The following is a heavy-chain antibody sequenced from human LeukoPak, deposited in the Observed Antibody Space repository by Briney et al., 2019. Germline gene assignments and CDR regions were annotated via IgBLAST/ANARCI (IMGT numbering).Heavy chain of an antibody. Sequence: HPGGSLRLSCAASGFTFSRYAMSWVRQPPGKGLEWVSAISGGGGSTYYADSVKGRFTISRDNSKNTLYLQMNSLRAEDTAIYYCAKTKVPNYYGSGSYVDYWGQGTLVTVSS. CDR1: GFTFSRYA. D-gene: IGHD3-10*01. V-gene: IGHV3-23*01. J-gene: IGHJ4*02. CDR3: AKTKVPNYYGSGSYVDY. CDR2: ISGGGGST.